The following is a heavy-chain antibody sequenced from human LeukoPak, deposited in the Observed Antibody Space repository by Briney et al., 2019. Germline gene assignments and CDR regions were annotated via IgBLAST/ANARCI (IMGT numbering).Heavy chain of an antibody. CDR2: IKQDGSEK. Sequence: PGGSLRLSCAASGFTFSSYWMSWVRQAPGKGLEWVASIKQDGSEKYCVDSVKGRFTISSDNANNSLYLQMNSLRADDTAVYYCARDIGLRKAAPPGWFDPWGQGALVTVSS. V-gene: IGHV3-7*01. D-gene: IGHD6-6*01. CDR3: ARDIGLRKAAPPGWFDP. CDR1: GFTFSSYW. J-gene: IGHJ5*02.